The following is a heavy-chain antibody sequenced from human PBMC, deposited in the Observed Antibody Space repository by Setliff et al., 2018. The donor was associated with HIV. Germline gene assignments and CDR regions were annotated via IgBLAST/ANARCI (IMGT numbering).Heavy chain of an antibody. J-gene: IGHJ4*02. V-gene: IGHV3-30*04. CDR2: IASHGNWH. CDR1: GFTLTDYP. CDR3: ARENNFDY. Sequence: GGSLRLSCAASGFTLTDYPMHWVRQAPGNGREWVAVIASHGNWHDYAASVKGRFTISGDTSRNTLYLQMNSLRVEDSALYYCARENNFDYWGQGTLVTVSS.